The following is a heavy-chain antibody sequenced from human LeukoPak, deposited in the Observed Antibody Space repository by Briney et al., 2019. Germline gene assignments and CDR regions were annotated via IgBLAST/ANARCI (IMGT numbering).Heavy chain of an antibody. CDR1: GGSFSGYY. CDR2: INHSEST. J-gene: IGHJ4*02. V-gene: IGHV4-34*01. D-gene: IGHD6-19*01. CDR3: ARATNIAVAGTDTGDSPYFDY. Sequence: SETLSLTCAVYGGSFSGYYWSWIRQPPGKGLEWIGEINHSESTNYNPSLKSRVTISVDTSKNQFSLKLSSVTAADTAVYYCARATNIAVAGTDTGDSPYFDYWGQGTLVTVSS.